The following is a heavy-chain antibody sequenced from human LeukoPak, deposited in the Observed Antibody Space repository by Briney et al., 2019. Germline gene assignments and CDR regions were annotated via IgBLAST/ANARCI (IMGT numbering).Heavy chain of an antibody. V-gene: IGHV4-39*01. CDR3: ARHRYDSSGRWFDY. D-gene: IGHD3-22*01. Sequence: SETLSLTCTVSGGSISSSSYYWDWVRPPPGKGLEWIGSIYYSGSTYYNPSLRSRVTMSVDTSKNQFSLKLTSVTAADTAVYYCARHRYDSSGRWFDYWGQGTLVTVSS. CDR2: IYYSGST. J-gene: IGHJ4*02. CDR1: GGSISSSSYY.